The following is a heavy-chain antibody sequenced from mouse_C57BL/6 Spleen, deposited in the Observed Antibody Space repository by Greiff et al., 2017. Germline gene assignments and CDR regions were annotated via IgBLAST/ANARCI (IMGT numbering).Heavy chain of an antibody. Sequence: VQLQQSGPELVKPGASVKISCKASGYAFSSSWMNWVKQRPGKGLEWIGRIYPGDGDTNYNGRFKGKATLTAAKSSSTAYMQLSSLTSEDSAVYFCAQNGYDGVDYWGQGTTLTVSS. J-gene: IGHJ2*01. CDR2: IYPGDGDT. CDR1: GYAFSSSW. D-gene: IGHD2-2*01. V-gene: IGHV1-82*01. CDR3: AQNGYDGVDY.